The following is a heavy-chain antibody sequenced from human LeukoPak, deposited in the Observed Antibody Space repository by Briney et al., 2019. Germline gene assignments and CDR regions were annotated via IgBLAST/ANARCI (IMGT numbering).Heavy chain of an antibody. CDR3: ARANLPAAGNLDY. J-gene: IGHJ4*02. D-gene: IGHD6-13*01. V-gene: IGHV3-72*01. Sequence: GGSLRLSCAASGFIFSDHYMDWVRQAPGKGLEWVGRIRHKVNSYTTEYAASVKGRFTISRDDSKNSVYLQMNSLKNEDTAVYYCARANLPAAGNLDYWGQGTLVTVSS. CDR1: GFIFSDHY. CDR2: IRHKVNSYTT.